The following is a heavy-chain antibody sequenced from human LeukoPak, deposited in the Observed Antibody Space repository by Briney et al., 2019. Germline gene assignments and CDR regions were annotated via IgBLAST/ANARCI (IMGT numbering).Heavy chain of an antibody. CDR1: GFTFSSYA. D-gene: IGHD2-8*01. Sequence: GGSLRLSCAASGFTFSSYAMHWVRQAPGKGLEWVAVISYDGSNKYYADSVKGRFTIPRDNSKNTLYLQMNSLRAEDTAVYYCAKEYCSNSVCHSLDYWGQGTLVTVSS. V-gene: IGHV3-30-3*01. CDR3: AKEYCSNSVCHSLDY. J-gene: IGHJ4*02. CDR2: ISYDGSNK.